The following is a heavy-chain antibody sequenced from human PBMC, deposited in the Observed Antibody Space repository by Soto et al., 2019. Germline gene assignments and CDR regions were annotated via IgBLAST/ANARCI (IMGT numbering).Heavy chain of an antibody. CDR1: GGSISSYY. D-gene: IGHD3-16*02. CDR3: ARDNTFGGVIVSGYFDY. Sequence: SETLSLTCTVSGGSISSYYWSWIRQPPGKGLEWIGYIYYSGSTNYNPSLKSRVTISVDTSKNQFSLKLSSVTAADTAVFYCARDNTFGGVIVSGYFDYWGQGTLVTVSS. J-gene: IGHJ4*02. V-gene: IGHV4-59*01. CDR2: IYYSGST.